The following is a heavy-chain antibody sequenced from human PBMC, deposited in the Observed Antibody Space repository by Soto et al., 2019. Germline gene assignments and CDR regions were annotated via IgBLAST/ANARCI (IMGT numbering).Heavy chain of an antibody. Sequence: GGSLRLSCAASGFTFRSYWMSWVRQAPGKGLEWVACINEDGSETYYVDSLRGRFTISRDNAKNSLYLQMNSLRIEDTGLYFCVCYFAPFLYVGQTNEFDTWGQGILVTVSS. CDR1: GFTFRSYW. CDR3: VCYFAPFLYVGQTNEFDT. D-gene: IGHD3-9*01. V-gene: IGHV3-7*01. CDR2: INEDGSET. J-gene: IGHJ5*02.